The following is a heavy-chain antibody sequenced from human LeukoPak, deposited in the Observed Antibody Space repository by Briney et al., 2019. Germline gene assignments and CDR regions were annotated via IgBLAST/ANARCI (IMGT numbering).Heavy chain of an antibody. CDR1: GYTFTNYG. J-gene: IGHJ4*02. D-gene: IGHD1-7*01. CDR2: INPNHGNT. V-gene: IGHV1-18*01. Sequence: ASVKVSCKASGYTFTNYGVSWVRQAPGQGLEWMGWINPNHGNTNYAQKLQGRVTMTTGTSTNTAYMELRSLRPDDTAFYYCARGQDLGLELFDFWGQGTLVTVSS. CDR3: ARGQDLGLELFDF.